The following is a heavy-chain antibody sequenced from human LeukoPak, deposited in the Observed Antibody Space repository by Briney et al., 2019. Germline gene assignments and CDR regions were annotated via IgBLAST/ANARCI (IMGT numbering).Heavy chain of an antibody. Sequence: GGPLRLSCAASGFSFSSYWMHWVRQAPGKGLVWVSRINNDGTATVYADSAKGRFTISRDNAKNTLSLQMNSLSAEDTAVYYCARSIDGSHDHWGQGILVTVSS. V-gene: IGHV3-74*01. D-gene: IGHD5-24*01. CDR1: GFSFSSYW. CDR2: INNDGTAT. J-gene: IGHJ4*02. CDR3: ARSIDGSHDH.